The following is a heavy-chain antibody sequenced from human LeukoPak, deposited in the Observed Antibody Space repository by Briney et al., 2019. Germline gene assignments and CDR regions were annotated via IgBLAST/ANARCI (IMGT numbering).Heavy chain of an antibody. V-gene: IGHV4-59*01. Sequence: MASETLSLTCTVPGGSISSYYWSWIRQPPGKGLEWIGYIYYSGSTNYNPSLKSRVTISVDTSKNQFSLKLSSVTAADTAVYYCARAAPGYYGSGSYYGFDYWGQGTLVTVSS. CDR2: IYYSGST. J-gene: IGHJ4*02. CDR3: ARAAPGYYGSGSYYGFDY. D-gene: IGHD3-10*01. CDR1: GGSISSYY.